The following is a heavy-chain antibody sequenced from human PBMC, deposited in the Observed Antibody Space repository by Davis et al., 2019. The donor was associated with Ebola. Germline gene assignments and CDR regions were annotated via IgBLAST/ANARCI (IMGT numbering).Heavy chain of an antibody. Sequence: GGSLRLSCAASGFTFSSYWMSWVRQAPGKGLEWVANIKQDGSEKYYVVSVKGRFTISRDNAKNSLYLQMNSLRAEDTAVYYCARDLTFYDFWSGYYKGSEYFDYWGQGTLVTVSS. CDR3: ARDLTFYDFWSGYYKGSEYFDY. V-gene: IGHV3-7*03. CDR2: IKQDGSEK. CDR1: GFTFSSYW. J-gene: IGHJ4*02. D-gene: IGHD3-3*01.